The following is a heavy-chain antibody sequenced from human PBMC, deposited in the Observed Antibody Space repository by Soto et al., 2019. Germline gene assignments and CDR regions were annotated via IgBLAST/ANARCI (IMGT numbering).Heavy chain of an antibody. D-gene: IGHD5-12*01. CDR1: GGTFSSYA. V-gene: IGHV1-69*13. J-gene: IGHJ6*02. Sequence: SVKVSCKASGGTFSSYAISWVRQAPGQGREWMGGIISMFGTANYAQKLQGGVTITADECTSTAYMELSSLRSEDTAVYYCATQIFKWLGSSSYNYYDTDVWGQGTTDSVSS. CDR3: ATQIFKWLGSSSYNYYDTDV. CDR2: IISMFGTA.